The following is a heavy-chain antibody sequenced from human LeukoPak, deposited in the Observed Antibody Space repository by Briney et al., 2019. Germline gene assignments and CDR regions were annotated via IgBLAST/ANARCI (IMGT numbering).Heavy chain of an antibody. J-gene: IGHJ4*02. V-gene: IGHV3-21*01. D-gene: IGHD3-22*01. CDR3: ARDEDSSGYFDY. Sequence: GGSLRLSCAASGFMFSSNWMSWVRLAPGKGLEWVSSISSSSSYIYYADSVKGRFTISRDNAKNSLYLQMNSLRAEDTAVYYCARDEDSSGYFDYWGQGTLATVSS. CDR1: GFMFSSNW. CDR2: ISSSSSYI.